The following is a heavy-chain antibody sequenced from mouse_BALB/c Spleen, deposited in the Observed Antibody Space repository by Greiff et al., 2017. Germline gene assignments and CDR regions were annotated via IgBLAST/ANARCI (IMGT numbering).Heavy chain of an antibody. CDR2: IYPGDGDT. V-gene: IGHV1-80*01. D-gene: IGHD2-10*01. J-gene: IGHJ2*01. CDR3: ATYYGKGGYYFDY. Sequence: QVQLQQSGAELVRPGSSVKISCKAPGYAFSSYWMNWVKQRPGQGLEWIGQIYPGDGDTNYNGKFKGKATLTADKSSSTAYMQLSSLTSEDSAVYFCATYYGKGGYYFDYWGQGTTLTVSS. CDR1: GYAFSSYW.